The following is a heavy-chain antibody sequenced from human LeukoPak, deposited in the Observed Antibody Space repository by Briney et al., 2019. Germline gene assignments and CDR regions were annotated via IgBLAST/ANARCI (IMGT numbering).Heavy chain of an antibody. J-gene: IGHJ3*02. V-gene: IGHV4-61*02. CDR3: ARKDFGRGGAFDI. D-gene: IGHD3-10*01. Sequence: SETLSLTCTVSGGSISSGSYYWSWIRQPAGKGLEWIGRIYTSGSTNYNPSLKSRVTISVDTSKNQFSLKLSSVTAADTAVYYCARKDFGRGGAFDIWGQGTMVTVSS. CDR2: IYTSGST. CDR1: GGSISSGSYY.